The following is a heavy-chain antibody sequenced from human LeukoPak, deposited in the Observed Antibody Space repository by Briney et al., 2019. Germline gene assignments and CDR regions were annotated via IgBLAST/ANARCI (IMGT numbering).Heavy chain of an antibody. D-gene: IGHD5-18*01. J-gene: IGHJ6*04. CDR2: IYYSGST. CDR1: GGSISSGGYY. Sequence: SETLSLTCTVSGGSISSGGYYWSWIRQHPGKGLEWIGYIYYSGSTYYNPSLKSRVTISVDTSKNQFSLKLSSVTAADTAVYYCARGGCSYGYAMDVWGKGTTVTVSS. CDR3: ARGGCSYGYAMDV. V-gene: IGHV4-31*03.